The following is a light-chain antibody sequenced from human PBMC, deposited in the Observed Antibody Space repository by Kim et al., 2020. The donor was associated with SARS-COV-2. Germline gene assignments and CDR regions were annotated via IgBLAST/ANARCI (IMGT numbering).Light chain of an antibody. CDR3: HQYGSSPST. V-gene: IGKV3-20*01. CDR2: GAS. CDR1: QSVSSSY. J-gene: IGKJ2*02. Sequence: EIVLTQSPGTLSLSPGERATLSCRASQSVSSSYLAWYQQKPGQAPRLLIYGASSSATGIPDRCSGSGSGTDFTLTISRLEPKDFAVYYCHQYGSSPSTFGQGTKLEI.